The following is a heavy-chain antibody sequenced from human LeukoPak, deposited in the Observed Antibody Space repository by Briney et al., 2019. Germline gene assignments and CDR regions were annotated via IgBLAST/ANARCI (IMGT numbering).Heavy chain of an antibody. J-gene: IGHJ4*02. CDR2: IDPSDSYT. D-gene: IGHD3-10*01. V-gene: IGHV5-10-1*01. CDR3: ARHIWGSGSYYDY. CDR1: GYSFTSYW. Sequence: GESLKISCKGSGYSFTSYWISWVRQMPGKGLEWMGRIDPSDSYTNYSPSFQGHVTISADKSISTASLQWSGLKASDTAMYYCARHIWGSGSYYDYWGQGTLVTVSS.